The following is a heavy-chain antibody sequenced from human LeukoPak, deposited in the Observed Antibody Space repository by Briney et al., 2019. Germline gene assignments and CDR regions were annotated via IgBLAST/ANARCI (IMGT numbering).Heavy chain of an antibody. CDR3: ARLFSYGDMD. J-gene: IGHJ4*02. V-gene: IGHV4-39*02. D-gene: IGHD4-17*01. CDR2: ILYSGGA. Sequence: ASETLSLTCSVSGGSFNSSSFHWVWIRQPPGKGLEWIGSILYSGGAYYYPSLKSRITISVDTSRKRFSLEVSSVTAADTAVHYCARLFSYGDMDWGQGTLITVSS. CDR1: GGSFNSSSFH.